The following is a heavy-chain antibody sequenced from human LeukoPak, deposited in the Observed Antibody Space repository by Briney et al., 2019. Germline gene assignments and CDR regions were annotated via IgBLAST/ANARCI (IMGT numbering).Heavy chain of an antibody. CDR1: GFTFSSSA. J-gene: IGHJ4*02. Sequence: GGSLRLSCAASGFTFSSSAMSWVRQAPGKGLEWVSAISNNGGYTYYADSVQGRFTISRDNSKSTLCLQMNSLRAEDTAVYYCAKDPDDYGDYAFYFDYWGQGTLVTVSS. D-gene: IGHD4-17*01. CDR3: AKDPDDYGDYAFYFDY. CDR2: ISNNGGYT. V-gene: IGHV3-23*01.